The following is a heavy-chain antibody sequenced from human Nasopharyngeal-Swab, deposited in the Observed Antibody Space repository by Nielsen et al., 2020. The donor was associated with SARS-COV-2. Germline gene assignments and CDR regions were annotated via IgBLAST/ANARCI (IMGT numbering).Heavy chain of an antibody. V-gene: IGHV3-30-3*01. Sequence: GESLKISCEASGFTFSSYAMHWVRQAPGKRLESVAVISYDGSNKYYADSVKGRFTISRDNSKNTLYLQMNSLRAEDTAVYYCARDSGAPMDVWGQGTTVTVSS. CDR3: ARDSGAPMDV. CDR2: ISYDGSNK. CDR1: GFTFSSYA. J-gene: IGHJ6*02. D-gene: IGHD3-10*01.